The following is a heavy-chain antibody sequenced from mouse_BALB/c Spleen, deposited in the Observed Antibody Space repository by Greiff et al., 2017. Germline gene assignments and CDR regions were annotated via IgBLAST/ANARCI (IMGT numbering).Heavy chain of an antibody. Sequence: VQLQQSGAELVRPGALVKLSCKASGFNIKDYYMHWVKQRPEQGLEWIGWIDPENGNTIYDPKFQGKASITADTSSNTAYLQLGSLTSEDTAVYYCARASAWFAYWGQGTLVTVSA. CDR3: ARASAWFAY. V-gene: IGHV14-1*02. CDR1: GFNIKDYY. J-gene: IGHJ3*01. CDR2: IDPENGNT. D-gene: IGHD6-1*01.